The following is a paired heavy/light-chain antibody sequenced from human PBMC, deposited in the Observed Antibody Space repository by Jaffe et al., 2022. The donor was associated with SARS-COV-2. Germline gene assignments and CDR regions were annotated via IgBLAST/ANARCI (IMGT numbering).Light chain of an antibody. J-gene: IGKJ4*01. Sequence: EIVLTQSPATLSLSPGERATLSCRASQSVSSYLAWYQQKPGQAPRLLIYDASNRATGIPARFSGSGSGTDFTLTISSLEPEDFAVYYCQQRHNWPLTFGGGTKVDIK. CDR1: QSVSSY. V-gene: IGKV3-11*01. CDR2: DAS. CDR3: QQRHNWPLT.
Heavy chain of an antibody. Sequence: QVQLVQSGAGVKKPGASVKVSCKASGYTITSYAMHWVRQAPGQRLEWMGWINVGNGNTRYSQKFQGRLTISRDASASIVYMELSSLRPEDTAVYYCARDRYDILSNVIWENWFDPWGQGSLVTVSS. CDR2: INVGNGNT. CDR3: ARDRYDILSNVIWENWFDP. J-gene: IGHJ5*02. D-gene: IGHD3-9*01. CDR1: GYTITSYA. V-gene: IGHV1-3*01.